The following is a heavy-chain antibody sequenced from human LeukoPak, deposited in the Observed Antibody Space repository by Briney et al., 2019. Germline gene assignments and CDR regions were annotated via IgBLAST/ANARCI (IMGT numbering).Heavy chain of an antibody. CDR3: AKDRVGDCSGGSCYIVR. Sequence: ASVKVSCKASGYTFTSYYVHWVRQAPGQGLQWMGIINPTSGDTNYAQKFQGRVTMTRDMSTSTVYMELSSLTAEDTAVYYCAKDRVGDCSGGSCYIVRWGQGTLVTVS. CDR1: GYTFTSYY. D-gene: IGHD2-15*01. V-gene: IGHV1-46*01. CDR2: INPTSGDT. J-gene: IGHJ4*02.